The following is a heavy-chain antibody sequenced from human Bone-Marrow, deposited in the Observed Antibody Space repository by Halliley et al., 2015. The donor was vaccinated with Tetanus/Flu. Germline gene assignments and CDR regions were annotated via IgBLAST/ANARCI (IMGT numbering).Heavy chain of an antibody. J-gene: IGHJ4*02. CDR2: ISSSVIYS. D-gene: IGHD3-9*01. CDR3: ARGGTVGSFHPRYEF. Sequence: ISSSVIYSTYADSVKGRFTSSRDNAKNSLYLQMNNVRADDTAIYYCARGGTVGSFHPRYEFWGQGTLVIVSS. V-gene: IGHV3-11*05.